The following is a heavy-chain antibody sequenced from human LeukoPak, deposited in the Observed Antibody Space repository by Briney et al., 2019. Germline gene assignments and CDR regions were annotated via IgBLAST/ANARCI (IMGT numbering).Heavy chain of an antibody. CDR2: MQYTGNS. V-gene: IGHV4-59*01. J-gene: IGHJ4*02. CDR3: ARDAQHSYGRYFAY. Sequence: KPSETLPLICTVSGGSISTYYWNWIRKTPGKGLEWIGFMQYTGNSNYNPSLKSRVTMFVDTPRNQFSLILSSVTVADTAVYYCARDAQHSYGRYFAYWGQGILVTVSS. D-gene: IGHD5-18*01. CDR1: GGSISTYY.